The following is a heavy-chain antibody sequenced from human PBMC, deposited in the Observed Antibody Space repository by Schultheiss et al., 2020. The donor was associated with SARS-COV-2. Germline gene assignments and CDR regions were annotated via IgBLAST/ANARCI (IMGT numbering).Heavy chain of an antibody. V-gene: IGHV3-66*02. CDR2: IYSGGST. CDR1: GFTFSDYY. Sequence: GGSLRLSCAASGFTFSDYYMSWVRQAPGKGLEWVSVIYSGGSTYYADSVKGRFTISRDNSKNTLYLQMNSLRAEDTAVYYCARDATTVTTYAFDIWGQGTMVTVSS. CDR3: ARDATTVTTYAFDI. D-gene: IGHD4-17*01. J-gene: IGHJ3*02.